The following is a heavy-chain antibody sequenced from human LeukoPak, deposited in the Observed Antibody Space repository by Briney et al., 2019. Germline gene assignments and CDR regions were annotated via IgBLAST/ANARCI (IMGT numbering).Heavy chain of an antibody. J-gene: IGHJ4*02. D-gene: IGHD3-22*01. Sequence: PGGSLRLPCAASGFTFSSYEMNWVRQAPGKGLEWVSCISGSGSAKYYADSVKGRFTISRDNAKNSLFLQMNSLRAEDTAVYYCARSRLNDYWGQGTLVTVSS. CDR1: GFTFSSYE. V-gene: IGHV3-48*03. CDR2: ISGSGSAK. CDR3: ARSRLNDY.